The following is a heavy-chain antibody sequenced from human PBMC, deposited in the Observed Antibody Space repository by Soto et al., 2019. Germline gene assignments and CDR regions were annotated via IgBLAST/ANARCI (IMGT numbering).Heavy chain of an antibody. J-gene: IGHJ1*01. V-gene: IGHV1-24*01. CDR3: ATVGVTMVRGVIPAEYFQH. CDR2: FDPGDGET. Sequence: QVQLVQSGAEVKKPGASVKVSCKVSGYTLTELSMHWVRQAPGKGLEWMGGFDPGDGETIYAQKFQGRVTMTEDTSTDTAYMELSSLRSEDTAVYYCATVGVTMVRGVIPAEYFQHWGQGTLVTVSS. D-gene: IGHD3-10*01. CDR1: GYTLTELS.